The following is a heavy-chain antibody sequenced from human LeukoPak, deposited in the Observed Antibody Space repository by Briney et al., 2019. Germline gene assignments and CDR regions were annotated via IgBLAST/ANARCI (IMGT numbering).Heavy chain of an antibody. V-gene: IGHV1-8*01. CDR2: MNPNSGNT. J-gene: IGHJ4*02. CDR1: GYTFTSYD. D-gene: IGHD6-13*01. CDR3: AKDYKEQQLVFDY. Sequence: ASVKVSCKASGYTFTSYDINWVRQATGQGLEWMGWMNPNSGNTGYAQKFQGRVTVTRNTSISTAYMELSSLRSEDTAVYYCAKDYKEQQLVFDYWGQGTLVTVSS.